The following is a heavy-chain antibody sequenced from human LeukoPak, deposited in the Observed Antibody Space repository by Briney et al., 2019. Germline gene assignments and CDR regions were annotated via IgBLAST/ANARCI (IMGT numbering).Heavy chain of an antibody. Sequence: QPGRSLRLSCAASGFTFSSYGMHWVRQAPGKGLEWVAVIWYDGSNKYYADSVKGRFTISRDNSKNTLYLQMNSLRAEDTAVYYCARRGDDYGDYVRNDAFDIWGQGAMVTVSS. CDR1: GFTFSSYG. J-gene: IGHJ3*02. V-gene: IGHV3-33*01. CDR2: IWYDGSNK. CDR3: ARRGDDYGDYVRNDAFDI. D-gene: IGHD4-17*01.